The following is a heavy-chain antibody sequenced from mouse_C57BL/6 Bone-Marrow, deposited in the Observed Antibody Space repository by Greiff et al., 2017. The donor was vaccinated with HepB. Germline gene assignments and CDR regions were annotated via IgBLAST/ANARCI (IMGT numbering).Heavy chain of an antibody. V-gene: IGHV1-82*01. Sequence: QVQLQQSGPELVKPGASVKISCKASGYAFSSSWMNWVKQRPGKGLEWIGRIYPGDGDTNYNGKFKGKATLTADKSSSTAYMQLSSLTSEDSAVYFWARDYYGSSLFAYWGQGTLVTVSA. J-gene: IGHJ3*01. CDR1: GYAFSSSW. D-gene: IGHD1-1*01. CDR2: IYPGDGDT. CDR3: ARDYYGSSLFAY.